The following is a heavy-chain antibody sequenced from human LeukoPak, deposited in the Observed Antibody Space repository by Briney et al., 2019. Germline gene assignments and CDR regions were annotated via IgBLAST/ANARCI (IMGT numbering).Heavy chain of an antibody. D-gene: IGHD2-2*01. J-gene: IGHJ6*03. V-gene: IGHV4-39*07. CDR2: IYYSGST. CDR1: GGSISSSSYY. CDR3: ASVVVPAASAGGYYYYYYMDV. Sequence: SETLSLTCTVSGGSISSSSYYWGWIRQPPGKGLEWIGSIYYSGSTYYNPSLKSRVTISVDTSRNQFSLKLSSVTAADTAVYYCASVVVPAASAGGYYYYYYMDVWGKGTTVTVSS.